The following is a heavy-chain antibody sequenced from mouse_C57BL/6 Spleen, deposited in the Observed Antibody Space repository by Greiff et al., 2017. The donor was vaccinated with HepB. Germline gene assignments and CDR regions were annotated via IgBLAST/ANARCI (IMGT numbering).Heavy chain of an antibody. J-gene: IGHJ2*01. CDR3: ARTPYYYGSSPDY. CDR2: INPNNGGT. Sequence: VQLKESGPELVKPGASVKMSCKASGYTFTDYNMHWVKQSHGKSLEWIGYINPNNGGTSYNQKFKGKATLTVNKSSSTAYMELRSLTSEDSAVYYCARTPYYYGSSPDYWGQGTTLTVSS. D-gene: IGHD1-1*01. CDR1: GYTFTDYN. V-gene: IGHV1-22*01.